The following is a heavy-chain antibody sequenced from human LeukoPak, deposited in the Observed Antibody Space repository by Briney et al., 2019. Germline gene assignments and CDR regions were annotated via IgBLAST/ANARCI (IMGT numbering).Heavy chain of an antibody. Sequence: SETLSLTCTVSGGSISSYYWSWIRQPPGKGLEWIGYIYTSGSTNYNPSLKSRVTLSVDTSKNQFSLKLSSVTAADTAVYYCARLGEYYDFWSGYYPKWFDPWGQGTLVTVSS. V-gene: IGHV4-4*09. CDR3: ARLGEYYDFWSGYYPKWFDP. CDR2: IYTSGST. J-gene: IGHJ5*02. CDR1: GGSISSYY. D-gene: IGHD3-3*01.